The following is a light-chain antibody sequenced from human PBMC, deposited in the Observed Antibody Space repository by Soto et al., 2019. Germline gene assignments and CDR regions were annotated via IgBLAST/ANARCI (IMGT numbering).Light chain of an antibody. Sequence: EILMTQSPATLSVSPGERATLSCRASQSVSHNLAWYQQKPGQAPRLLFYGVSTRATGIPARFSGSGSWTDFTLTISSLQSEDFAVYYCQQSNNWPYTFGQGTQLEI. V-gene: IGKV3-15*01. CDR3: QQSNNWPYT. CDR1: QSVSHN. J-gene: IGKJ2*01. CDR2: GVS.